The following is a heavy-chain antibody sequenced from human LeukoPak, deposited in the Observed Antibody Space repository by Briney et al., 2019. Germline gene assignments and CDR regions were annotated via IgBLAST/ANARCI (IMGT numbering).Heavy chain of an antibody. CDR2: ISSSGTTI. D-gene: IGHD2-2*02. CDR1: GFTFSSYE. V-gene: IGHV3-48*03. CDR3: ARGGIPPDY. Sequence: PGGSLRLSCAASGFTFSSYEVNWVRQAPGKGLDWVSYISSSGTTIYYADSVKGRFTISRDNAKNSLYLQMNSLRAEDTAVYYCARGGIPPDYWGQGTLVTVSS. J-gene: IGHJ4*02.